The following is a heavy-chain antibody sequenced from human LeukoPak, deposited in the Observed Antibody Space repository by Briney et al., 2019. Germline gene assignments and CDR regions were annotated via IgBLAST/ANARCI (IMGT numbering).Heavy chain of an antibody. V-gene: IGHV4-38-2*02. CDR3: ARAVPLTASEIVVVPAAYFDY. CDR1: GYSISSGYY. CDR2: IYHSGST. D-gene: IGHD2-2*01. Sequence: SETLSLTCTVSGYSISSGYYWGWIRQPPGKGLEWIGSIYHSGSTYYNPSLKSRVTISVDTSKNQFSLKLSSVTAADTAVYYCARAVPLTASEIVVVPAAYFDYWGQGTLVTVSS. J-gene: IGHJ4*02.